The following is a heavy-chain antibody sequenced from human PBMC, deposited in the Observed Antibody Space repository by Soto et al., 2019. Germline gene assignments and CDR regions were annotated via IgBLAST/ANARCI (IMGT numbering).Heavy chain of an antibody. Sequence: QVQLQESGPGLVKPSETLSLTCTVSGGSISSYYWSWIRQPPGKGLEWIGYIYYSGSTNNNPSLKSRVTISVDTSKNQFSLKLSSVTAADTAVYYCARGLVVLVPAATNYYYGMDVWGQGTTVTVSS. V-gene: IGHV4-59*01. CDR1: GGSISSYY. D-gene: IGHD2-2*01. J-gene: IGHJ6*02. CDR2: IYYSGST. CDR3: ARGLVVLVPAATNYYYGMDV.